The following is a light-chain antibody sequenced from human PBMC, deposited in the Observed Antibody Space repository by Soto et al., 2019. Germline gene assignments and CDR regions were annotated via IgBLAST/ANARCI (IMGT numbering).Light chain of an antibody. CDR2: DVS. Sequence: QSALTQPASVSGSPGQSITISCTGTSSDVGGYNYVSWYQQHPGKAPKLMIYDVSNRPSGVSNRFSGSKSGNTASLTISGLRAEDEADYYCRLYTSSKTLNVVFGGGTKLTVL. CDR1: SSDVGGYNY. CDR3: RLYTSSKTLNVV. V-gene: IGLV2-14*01. J-gene: IGLJ2*01.